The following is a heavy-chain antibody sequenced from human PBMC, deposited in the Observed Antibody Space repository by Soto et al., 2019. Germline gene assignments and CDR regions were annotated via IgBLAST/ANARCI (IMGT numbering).Heavy chain of an antibody. Sequence: QMQLQETGPGLVKPSQTLSLTCTVSGGSISSGAYYWSWIRQPPGQGLEWIGYIYYSGSTYYHPSLKSSVTISVDTSKNRCTLRLCFVTAADTAVYYCARERPDGSRLDPWGQGTLVTVSS. CDR1: GGSISSGAYY. CDR3: ARERPDGSRLDP. CDR2: IYYSGST. J-gene: IGHJ5*02. V-gene: IGHV4-30-4*01. D-gene: IGHD6-13*01.